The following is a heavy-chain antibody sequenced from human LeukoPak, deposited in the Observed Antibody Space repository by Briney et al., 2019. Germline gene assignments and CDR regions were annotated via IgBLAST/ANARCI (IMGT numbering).Heavy chain of an antibody. D-gene: IGHD6-19*01. CDR3: ARAPVQWLYWFDP. CDR1: GYTFTTYY. V-gene: IGHV1-46*01. J-gene: IGHJ5*02. CDR2: INPSGGST. Sequence: GASVKVSCKASGYTFTTYYMHWVRQAPGQGLEWMGIINPSGGSTSYAQKFQGRVTMTRDMSTSTVYMELSSLRSEDTAVYYCARAPVQWLYWFDPWGQGTLVTVSS.